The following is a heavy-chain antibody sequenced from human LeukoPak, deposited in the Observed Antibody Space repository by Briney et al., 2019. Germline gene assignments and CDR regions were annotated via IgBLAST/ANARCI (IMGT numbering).Heavy chain of an antibody. CDR3: ARGASASPSQFDY. CDR1: GFTFPNYW. D-gene: IGHD3-3*01. CDR2: IRQDGSEK. V-gene: IGHV3-7*01. Sequence: GGSLRLSCAASGFTFPNYWMSWVRQVPGKGLEWVANIRQDGSEKFYVDSVKGRFTISRDNDKSSLYLQMNSLRAEDTAVYYCARGASASPSQFDYWGQGTLVTVSS. J-gene: IGHJ4*02.